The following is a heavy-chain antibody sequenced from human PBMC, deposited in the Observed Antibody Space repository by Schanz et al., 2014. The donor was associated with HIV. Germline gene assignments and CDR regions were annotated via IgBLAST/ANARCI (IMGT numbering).Heavy chain of an antibody. CDR3: ALSRPSGYGGSWYFDL. J-gene: IGHJ2*01. Sequence: EVQLVETGGRLIQPGGSLRLSCAASGFTVSSIYMSWVRQAPGRGLEWIVYTNAQGTSIYYADSVKGRFTVSRDNARSSMDLQMNSLRAEDTAVYYCALSRPSGYGGSWYFDLWGRGTLVAVSS. V-gene: IGHV3-53*02. CDR1: GFTVSSIY. CDR2: NAQGTSI. D-gene: IGHD2-15*01.